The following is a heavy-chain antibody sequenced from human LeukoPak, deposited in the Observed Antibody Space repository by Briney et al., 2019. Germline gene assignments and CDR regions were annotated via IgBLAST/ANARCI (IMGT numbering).Heavy chain of an antibody. CDR3: ARGRWEVRFDN. J-gene: IGHJ4*02. D-gene: IGHD1-26*01. Sequence: SETLSLTCAVYGGSFSGYYWSWIRQPPGKGLEWIGEINHSGSTNYIPSLKSRVTISVDTSKNQFSLKLSSVTAADTAVYYCARGRWEVRFDNWGQGTLVTVSS. CDR2: INHSGST. V-gene: IGHV4-34*01. CDR1: GGSFSGYY.